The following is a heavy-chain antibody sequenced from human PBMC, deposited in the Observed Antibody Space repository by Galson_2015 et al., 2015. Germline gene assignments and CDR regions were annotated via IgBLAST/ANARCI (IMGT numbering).Heavy chain of an antibody. V-gene: IGHV3-21*01. CDR1: GLTFSSYG. CDR2: SSSSSSYI. CDR3: AREDADHYDSSGYADY. J-gene: IGHJ4*02. Sequence: SLRLSCAASGLTFSSYGMNWGRQAPGKGLEWVSSSSSSSSYIHYADSVKGRFTISRDNAKNSLYLQMNSLRAEDTAVYYCAREDADHYDSSGYADYWGQGTLVTVSS. D-gene: IGHD3-22*01.